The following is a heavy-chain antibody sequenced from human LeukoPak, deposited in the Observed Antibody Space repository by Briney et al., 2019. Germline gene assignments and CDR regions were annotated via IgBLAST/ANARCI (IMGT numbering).Heavy chain of an antibody. D-gene: IGHD3-10*01. CDR1: GFTFSTYG. J-gene: IGHJ4*02. CDR3: AKDPWATGY. CDR2: IGGSGETT. Sequence: PGGSLRLSCAASGFTFSTYGMSWVRQAPGKGLEWVAIIGGSGETTIYGDSVKGRLTISRDNSKNTVYLQMNSLRAEDTAVYYCAKDPWATGYWGQGTLVTVSS. V-gene: IGHV3-23*01.